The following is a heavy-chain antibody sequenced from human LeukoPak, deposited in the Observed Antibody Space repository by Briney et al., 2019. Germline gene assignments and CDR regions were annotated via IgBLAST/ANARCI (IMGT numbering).Heavy chain of an antibody. D-gene: IGHD3-22*01. J-gene: IGHJ4*02. CDR3: ARAYNPYYYDSSGYYYFLYY. Sequence: ASVTVSCKVSGYTLTELSMHWVRQAPGKGLEWMGGFDPEDGETIYAQKFQGRVTMTEDTSTDTAYMELSSLRSEDTAVYYCARAYNPYYYDSSGYYYFLYYWGQGTLVTVSS. CDR2: FDPEDGET. V-gene: IGHV1-24*01. CDR1: GYTLTELS.